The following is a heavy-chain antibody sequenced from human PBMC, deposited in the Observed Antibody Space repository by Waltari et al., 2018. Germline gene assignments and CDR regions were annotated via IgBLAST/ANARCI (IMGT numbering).Heavy chain of an antibody. CDR2: IYYSGST. Sequence: QLQLQESAPGLVKPSETRSLTCPVPGGPFSIRSYSWGRIRQPPGKGLEWIGSIYYSGSTYYNPSLKSRVTIAVDTSKNQFSLKLSSVTAADTAVYYCAGRYYYDSSGYYGGSFDYWGQGTLVTVSS. CDR1: GGPFSIRSYS. D-gene: IGHD3-22*01. CDR3: AGRYYYDSSGYYGGSFDY. J-gene: IGHJ4*02. V-gene: IGHV4-39*01.